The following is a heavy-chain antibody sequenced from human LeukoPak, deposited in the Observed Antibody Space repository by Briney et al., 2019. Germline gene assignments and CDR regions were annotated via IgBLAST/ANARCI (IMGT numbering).Heavy chain of an antibody. Sequence: GGSLRLSCAASGFTFSSYGMHWVRQAPGKGLEWVAFIRYDGSNKYYADSVKGRFTISRDNSKNTLYLQMNSLRAEDTAVYYCAKDGGAYRYSGSYSRPYYYYMDVWGKGTTVTVSS. CDR3: AKDGGAYRYSGSYSRPYYYYMDV. CDR1: GFTFSSYG. J-gene: IGHJ6*03. V-gene: IGHV3-30*02. D-gene: IGHD1-26*01. CDR2: IRYDGSNK.